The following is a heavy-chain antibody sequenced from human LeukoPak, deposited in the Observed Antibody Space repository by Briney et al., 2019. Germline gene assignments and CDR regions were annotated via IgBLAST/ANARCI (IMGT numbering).Heavy chain of an antibody. D-gene: IGHD2-15*01. J-gene: IGHJ3*02. V-gene: IGHV3-11*01. CDR1: GFTFSDYY. Sequence: PGGSLRLSCAASGFTFSDYYMSWVRQAPGKGLEWVSYISSSGSTIYYADSVEGRFTISRDNAKNSLYLQMNSLRAEDTAVYYCARGVDEGPDAFDIWGQGTMVTVSS. CDR3: ARGVDEGPDAFDI. CDR2: ISSSGSTI.